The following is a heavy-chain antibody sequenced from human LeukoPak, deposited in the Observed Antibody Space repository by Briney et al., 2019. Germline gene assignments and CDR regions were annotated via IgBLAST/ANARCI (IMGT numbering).Heavy chain of an antibody. D-gene: IGHD5-12*01. Sequence: GSLRLSCAASGFTFSDYYMSWIRQAPGKGLEWVSYISSSGSTIYYADSVKGRFAISRDNAKNSLYLQINSLRAEDTAVYYCARVVYSGYDLNYYYGMDVWGQGTTVTVSS. V-gene: IGHV3-11*04. CDR2: ISSSGSTI. CDR3: ARVVYSGYDLNYYYGMDV. J-gene: IGHJ6*02. CDR1: GFTFSDYY.